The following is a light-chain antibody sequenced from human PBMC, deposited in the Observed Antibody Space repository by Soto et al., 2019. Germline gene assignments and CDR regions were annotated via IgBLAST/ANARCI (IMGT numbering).Light chain of an antibody. Sequence: EIVMTQSPATLSMSPGERATLSCRASQSISSNLAWYQQKPGQAPRLLIYGASNRVTGIPARFSGGGSETEFTLTISSLQSEDFAVYYCQQYDNWPPTYTFGQGTKLEIK. V-gene: IGKV3-15*01. CDR1: QSISSN. CDR3: QQYDNWPPTYT. J-gene: IGKJ2*01. CDR2: GAS.